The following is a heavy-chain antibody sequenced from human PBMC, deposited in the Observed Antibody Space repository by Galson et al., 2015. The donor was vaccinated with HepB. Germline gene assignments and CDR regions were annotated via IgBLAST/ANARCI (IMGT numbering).Heavy chain of an antibody. CDR2: TRGGGVST. D-gene: IGHD4-17*01. V-gene: IGHV3-23*01. J-gene: IGHJ4*02. CDR3: AKGMSTVSRHYFDY. Sequence: SLRLSCAASGFTLSSYAMSWVRQAPGKGLEWVSATRGGGVSTYYADSVRGRFTISRDNSKNTLYLQMNSLRVEDTAVYYCAKGMSTVSRHYFDYWGQGTLVTVSS. CDR1: GFTLSSYA.